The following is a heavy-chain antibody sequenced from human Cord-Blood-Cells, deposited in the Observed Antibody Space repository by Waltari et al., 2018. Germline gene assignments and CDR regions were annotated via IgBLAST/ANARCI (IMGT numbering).Heavy chain of an antibody. J-gene: IGHJ6*02. CDR2: IIPIFGTA. Sequence: QVQLVQSGAEVKKPGSSVKVSCKASGGTFSSYAISWVRQAPGQGLERMGGIIPIFGTANYAQKFQGRVTITADESTSTAYMELSSLRSEDTAVYYCARVEGYCSGGSCYYYYYGMDVWGQGTTVTVSS. CDR3: ARVEGYCSGGSCYYYYYGMDV. CDR1: GGTFSSYA. V-gene: IGHV1-69*01. D-gene: IGHD2-15*01.